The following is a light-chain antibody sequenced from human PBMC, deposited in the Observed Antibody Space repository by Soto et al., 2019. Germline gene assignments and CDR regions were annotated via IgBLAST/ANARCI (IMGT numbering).Light chain of an antibody. V-gene: IGLV2-14*03. Sequence: QSVLTQPASVSGSPGQSITISCTGTSSDVGGYDYVSWYQHHPGKAPKLMIYDVSNRPSGVSNRFSGSKSGNTASLTISELQAEDEADYYCSSYTSSSLYVFGTGTKVTVL. CDR3: SSYTSSSLYV. CDR2: DVS. CDR1: SSDVGGYDY. J-gene: IGLJ1*01.